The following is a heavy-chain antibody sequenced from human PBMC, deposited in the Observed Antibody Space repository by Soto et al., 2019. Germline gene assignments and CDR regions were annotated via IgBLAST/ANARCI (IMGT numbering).Heavy chain of an antibody. CDR3: ASSWDDHRDFDY. CDR2: IRNRGNSYST. D-gene: IGHD1-26*01. Sequence: GGSLRLSCEASGFTFSDHYMDWVRQAPGMGLEWVGRIRNRGNSYSTEYAASVRGRFTVSRDDSKSSLYLQMNSLTAEDTAVYYCASSWDDHRDFDYWGQGTLVTVSS. V-gene: IGHV3-72*01. J-gene: IGHJ4*02. CDR1: GFTFSDHY.